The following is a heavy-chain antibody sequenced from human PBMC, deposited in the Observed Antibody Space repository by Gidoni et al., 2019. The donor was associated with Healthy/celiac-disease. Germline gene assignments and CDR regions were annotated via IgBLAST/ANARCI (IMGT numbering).Heavy chain of an antibody. CDR3: ARGRDKPSGHAFDI. D-gene: IGHD3-10*01. J-gene: IGHJ3*02. V-gene: IGHV4-61*01. Sequence: QVQLQESGPGLVKPSETLSLTCTVSGGSVSSGSYYWSWIRQPPGKGLEWIGYIYESGRTNYTPSLKSRVTISLDTSKNQFSLKLSFGTAADTAVYYCARGRDKPSGHAFDIWGQGTMVTVSS. CDR1: GGSVSSGSYY. CDR2: IYESGRT.